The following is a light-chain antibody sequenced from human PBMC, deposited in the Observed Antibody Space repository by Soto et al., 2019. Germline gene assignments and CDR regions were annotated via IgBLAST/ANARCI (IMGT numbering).Light chain of an antibody. Sequence: QSALAQPPSVSAAPGQKVTISCSGSSFNIGNHYVSWYQQLPGAAPKLLIFDNNKRPSGIPDRFSGSKSGTSATLGVTGLQTGDEADFYCGTWDSSMSVYVFGNGTKVTVL. CDR3: GTWDSSMSVYV. V-gene: IGLV1-51*01. CDR2: DNN. CDR1: SFNIGNHY. J-gene: IGLJ1*01.